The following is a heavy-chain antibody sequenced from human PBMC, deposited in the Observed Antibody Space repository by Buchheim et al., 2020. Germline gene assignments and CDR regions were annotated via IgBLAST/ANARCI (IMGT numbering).Heavy chain of an antibody. CDR2: IRSDGSDI. J-gene: IGHJ6*02. V-gene: IGHV3-74*01. CDR1: GFTFSNYW. D-gene: IGHD6-13*01. Sequence: EVQLVESGGGLVQPGGSLRLSCAASGFTFSNYWMHWVRQAPGKGLVWVSRIRSDGSDITYADPVKGRFTISRDNAKNTLYLQMNSLRAEDTGVYYCARPMSVAGSPDYHYGLDVWGQGTT. CDR3: ARPMSVAGSPDYHYGLDV.